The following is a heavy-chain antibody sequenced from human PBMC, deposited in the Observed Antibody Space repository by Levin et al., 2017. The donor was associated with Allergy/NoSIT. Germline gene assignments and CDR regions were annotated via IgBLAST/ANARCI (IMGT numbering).Heavy chain of an antibody. D-gene: IGHD1-14*01. CDR1: GFSLSTYGLG. Sequence: KASGPTLVKPTQTLTLTCTFSGFSLSTYGLGVGWIRQPPGKALEWLALIYWNDHTRYSPSLKSRLIITKDPSKNQVTLTVTNMDPVDTGTYYCAHSSLLAPRTDCGHWGQGIMVTVSS. CDR3: AHSSLLAPRTDCGH. V-gene: IGHV2-5*01. J-gene: IGHJ4*02. CDR2: IYWNDHT.